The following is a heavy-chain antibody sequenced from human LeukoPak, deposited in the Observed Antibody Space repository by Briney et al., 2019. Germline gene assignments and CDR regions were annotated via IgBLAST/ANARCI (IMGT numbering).Heavy chain of an antibody. CDR1: GGRINNHY. J-gene: IGHJ4*02. Sequence: PSETLTLTCTVSGGRINNHYWTWIRQPPGKGLEWLGYIYYSGTTNYNPSLRSRVTISIDTSKNQFSLKMSSVTAADTAVYYCARLPYYYDSSATNVDYWGQETLVTVSS. CDR2: IYYSGTT. CDR3: ARLPYYYDSSATNVDY. V-gene: IGHV4-59*08. D-gene: IGHD3-22*01.